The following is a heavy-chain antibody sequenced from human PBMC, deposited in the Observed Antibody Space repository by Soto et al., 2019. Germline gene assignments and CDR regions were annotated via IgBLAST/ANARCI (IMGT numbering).Heavy chain of an antibody. CDR2: INHSGST. V-gene: IGHV4-34*01. CDR3: ARGGYSYGSPIAYYYYYYGMDV. Sequence: SETLSLTCAVYGGSFSGYYWSWMRQPPGKGLEWIGEINHSGSTNYNPSLKSRVTISVDTSKNQFSLKLSSVTAADTAVYYCARGGYSYGSPIAYYYYYYGMDVWGQGTTVTVS. J-gene: IGHJ6*02. CDR1: GGSFSGYY. D-gene: IGHD5-18*01.